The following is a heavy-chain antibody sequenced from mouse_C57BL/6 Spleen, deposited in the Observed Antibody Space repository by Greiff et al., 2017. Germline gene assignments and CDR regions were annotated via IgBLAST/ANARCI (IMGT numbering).Heavy chain of an antibody. CDR2: ISDGGSYT. J-gene: IGHJ4*01. CDR1: GFTFSSYA. D-gene: IGHD2-5*01. V-gene: IGHV5-4*03. CDR3: ARAHSNYVNYYAMDY. Sequence: EVKPMESGGGLVKPGGSLKLSCAASGFTFSSYAMSWVRQTPEKRLEWVATISDGGSYTYYPDNVKGRFTISRDNAKNNLYLQLSHLKSEDTAMYYCARAHSNYVNYYAMDYWGQGTSVTVSS.